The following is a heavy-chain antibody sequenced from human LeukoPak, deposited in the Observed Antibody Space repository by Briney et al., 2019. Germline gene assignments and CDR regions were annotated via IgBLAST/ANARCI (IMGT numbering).Heavy chain of an antibody. CDR2: ISYDGSNK. Sequence: LRLSCAASGFTFSSYGMHWVRQAPGKGLEWVAVISYDGSNKYYADSVKGRFTISRDNSKNTLYLQMNSLRAEDTAVYYCATTRAGSIDYWGQGTLVTVSS. V-gene: IGHV3-30*12. CDR3: ATTRAGSIDY. CDR1: GFTFSSYG. D-gene: IGHD6-19*01. J-gene: IGHJ4*02.